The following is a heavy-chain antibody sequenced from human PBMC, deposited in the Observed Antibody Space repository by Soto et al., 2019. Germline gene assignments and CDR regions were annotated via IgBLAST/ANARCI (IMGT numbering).Heavy chain of an antibody. CDR3: AKGGRRELLGGVDY. CDR1: GFTFSSYG. V-gene: IGHV3-30*18. CDR2: ISYDGSNK. J-gene: IGHJ4*02. Sequence: GGSLRLSCAASGFTFSSYGMHWVRHTPGKGLEWVAVISYDGSNKYYADSVKGRFTISRDNSKNTLYLQMNSLRAEDTAVYYCAKGGRRELLGGVDYWGQGTLVTVSS. D-gene: IGHD1-26*01.